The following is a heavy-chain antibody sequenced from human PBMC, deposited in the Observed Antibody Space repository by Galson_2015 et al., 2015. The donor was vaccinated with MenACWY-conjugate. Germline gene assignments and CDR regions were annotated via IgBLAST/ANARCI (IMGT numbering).Heavy chain of an antibody. Sequence: SLRLSCAASGFTFDAYGIHWVRQAPGKGLEWVAAISYDGHKKYYSDSVKARFTISRDNSKNTVYLQMNGLRVEETAVYFCARGWNDYGGPPSYWGRGSLVTVSS. V-gene: IGHV3-33*01. D-gene: IGHD4-23*01. J-gene: IGHJ4*02. CDR2: ISYDGHKK. CDR1: GFTFDAYG. CDR3: ARGWNDYGGPPSY.